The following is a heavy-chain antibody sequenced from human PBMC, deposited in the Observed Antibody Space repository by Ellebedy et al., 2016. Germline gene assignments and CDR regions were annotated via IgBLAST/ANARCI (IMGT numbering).Heavy chain of an antibody. V-gene: IGHV3-30*04. CDR3: ASLIAAPDY. D-gene: IGHD6-13*01. J-gene: IGHJ4*02. Sequence: GGSLRLXXAASGFTFSSYAMSWVRQAPGKGLEWVAVISYDGSNKYYADSVKGRFTISRDNSKNTLYLQMNSLRAEDTAVYYCASLIAAPDYWGQGTLVTVSS. CDR2: ISYDGSNK. CDR1: GFTFSSYA.